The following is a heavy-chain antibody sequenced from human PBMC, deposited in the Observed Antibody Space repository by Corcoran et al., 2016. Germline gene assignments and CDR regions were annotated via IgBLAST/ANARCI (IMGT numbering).Heavy chain of an antibody. CDR3: AKPLFLGSPTDRTYYYYGMDV. Sequence: QVKLVESGGGVVQPGRSLRLSCAASGFTFSSYGMHWVRQAPGKGLEWVAVISYDGSNKYYADSVKGRFTISRDNSKNTLYLQMNSLRAEDTAVYYCAKPLFLGSPTDRTYYYYGMDVWGQGTTVTVSS. J-gene: IGHJ6*02. CDR1: GFTFSSYG. V-gene: IGHV3-30*18. D-gene: IGHD6-13*01. CDR2: ISYDGSNK.